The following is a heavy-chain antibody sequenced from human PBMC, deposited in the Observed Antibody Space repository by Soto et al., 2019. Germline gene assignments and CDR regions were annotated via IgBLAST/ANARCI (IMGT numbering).Heavy chain of an antibody. J-gene: IGHJ4*02. CDR1: GFTFSSYW. Sequence: VQLVESGGGLVQSGGSLRLSCAASGFTFSSYWIHWVRQAPGKGLVWVSRIKGDEISTNYADSVKGRFTISRDNAKDTVFLQMSDLSAEDTAVYYCARGALGSYYNDYWGQGILVTVSS. CDR3: ARGALGSYYNDY. V-gene: IGHV3-74*01. D-gene: IGHD3-10*01. CDR2: IKGDEIST.